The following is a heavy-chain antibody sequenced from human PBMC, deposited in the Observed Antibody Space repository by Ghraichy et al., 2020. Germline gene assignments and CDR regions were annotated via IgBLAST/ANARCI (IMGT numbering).Heavy chain of an antibody. CDR3: ATFPHYEFWSGYFPQSEAFDA. J-gene: IGHJ3*01. CDR2: ISGNSDYV. V-gene: IGHV3-21*04. D-gene: IGHD3-3*01. CDR1: GFSFSDFS. Sequence: GGSLRLSCVASGFSFSDFSLNWFRQIPGQGPEWLAAISGNSDYVFYADSVKGRFTISRDNARKSVFLEMSGLRAGDTATYYCATFPHYEFWSGYFPQSEAFDAWGQGTMVIVSS.